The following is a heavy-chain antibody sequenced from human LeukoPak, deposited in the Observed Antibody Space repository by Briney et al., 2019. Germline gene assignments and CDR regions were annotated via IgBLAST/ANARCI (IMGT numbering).Heavy chain of an antibody. Sequence: SETLSLTCAVYGGSFSGYYWSWIRQPPGKGLEWIGEINHSGSITYNPSLRSRVTMSIDMSKKQLSLRLTSVTAADTAVYFCATNSSGSALDYWGQGILVTVSS. V-gene: IGHV4-34*01. CDR2: INHSGSI. CDR3: ATNSSGSALDY. J-gene: IGHJ4*02. CDR1: GGSFSGYY. D-gene: IGHD3-22*01.